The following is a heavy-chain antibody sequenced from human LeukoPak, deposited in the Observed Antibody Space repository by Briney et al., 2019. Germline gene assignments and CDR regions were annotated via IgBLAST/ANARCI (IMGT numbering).Heavy chain of an antibody. CDR1: GFTFRTSA. D-gene: IGHD2-15*01. CDR2: ISGSGGGT. CDR3: AKDRGRTWVQVAN. Sequence: GGSLRLSCAASGFTFRTSAMGWVRQAPGKGLEWVSGISGSGGGTYYADSVKGRFTISRDDSKNTLYLQMNSLRVEDTAVYYCAKDRGRTWVQVANWGQGTLVTVSS. J-gene: IGHJ4*02. V-gene: IGHV3-23*01.